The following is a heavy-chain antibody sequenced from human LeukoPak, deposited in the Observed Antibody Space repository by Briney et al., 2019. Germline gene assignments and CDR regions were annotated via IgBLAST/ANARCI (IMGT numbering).Heavy chain of an antibody. CDR1: GFTFNIYP. CDR3: AKSRVVDRRGYFDY. D-gene: IGHD2-15*01. Sequence: PGGSLRLSRVASGFTFNIYPMTWVRQSPEKGLEWVSTIGTGGDTYYADSVKGRFTISRDDSKNTLYLQMHSLGAEDTAVYYCAKSRVVDRRGYFDYWGQGTLVTVSS. V-gene: IGHV3-23*01. J-gene: IGHJ4*02. CDR2: IGTGGDT.